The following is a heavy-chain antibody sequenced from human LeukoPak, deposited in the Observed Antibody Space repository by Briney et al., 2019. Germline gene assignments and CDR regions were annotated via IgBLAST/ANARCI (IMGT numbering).Heavy chain of an antibody. CDR1: GYSFTSYW. D-gene: IGHD3-10*01. J-gene: IGHJ3*02. CDR3: ARQLGSDAFDI. V-gene: IGHV5-51*01. Sequence: GESLKISCKGSGYSFTSYWIGWVRQMPGKGLEWMWIIYTGDSDTRYSPSFQGQVTTSVDKSITTAYLQWSSLKASDTAMYYCARQLGSDAFDIWGQGTMVTVSS. CDR2: IYTGDSDT.